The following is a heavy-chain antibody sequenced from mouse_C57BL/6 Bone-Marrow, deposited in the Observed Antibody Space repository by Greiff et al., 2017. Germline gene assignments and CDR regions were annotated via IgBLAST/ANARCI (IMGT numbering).Heavy chain of an antibody. CDR2: INPNNGGT. V-gene: IGHV1-22*01. CDR1: GYTFTDYN. Sequence: VQLKQSGPELVKPGASVKMSCKASGYTFTDYNMHWVKQSHGKSLEWIGYINPNNGGTSYNQKFKGKATLTVNKSSSTAYMELRSLTSEDSAVYYCAREDYYEYDWYYAMDYWGQGTSVTVSS. CDR3: AREDYYEYDWYYAMDY. D-gene: IGHD2-4*01. J-gene: IGHJ4*01.